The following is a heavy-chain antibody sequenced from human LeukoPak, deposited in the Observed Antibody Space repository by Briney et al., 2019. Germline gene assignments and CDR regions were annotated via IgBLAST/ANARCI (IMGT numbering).Heavy chain of an antibody. V-gene: IGHV4-59*01. Sequence: SETLSLTCTVSGDSISSYYWSWIRQPPGKGLEWIGYIYHSGSTNYNPSLKSRVTISAGTSKDQFSLKLASVTAADTAVYYCATGYSSTWYYSDYWGQGTLVTVSS. CDR1: GDSISSYY. J-gene: IGHJ4*02. D-gene: IGHD6-13*01. CDR2: IYHSGST. CDR3: ATGYSSTWYYSDY.